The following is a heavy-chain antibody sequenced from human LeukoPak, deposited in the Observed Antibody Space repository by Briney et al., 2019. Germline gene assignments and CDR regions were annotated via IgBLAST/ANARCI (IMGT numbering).Heavy chain of an antibody. CDR3: ARDGRVGYYYDSSGYPFDY. D-gene: IGHD3-22*01. V-gene: IGHV7-4-1*02. Sequence: ASVKVSCKASGYTFTSYAMNWVRQAPGQGLEWMGWINANTGNPTYAQGFTGRFVFSLDTSVSTAYLQISSLKAEDTAVYYCARDGRVGYYYDSSGYPFDYWGQGTLVTVSS. J-gene: IGHJ4*02. CDR1: GYTFTSYA. CDR2: INANTGNP.